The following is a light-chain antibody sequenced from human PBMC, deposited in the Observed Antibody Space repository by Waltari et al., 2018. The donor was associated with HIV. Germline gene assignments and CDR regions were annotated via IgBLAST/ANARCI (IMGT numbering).Light chain of an antibody. Sequence: QSVLTQPPSASGTPGQRVIVSCSGRSFHIGRNFVSWSQQLPGTAPKVPIFRDNQGPSGVPDRFSGSKSGASASLAISGLRSEDEADYYCAAWDDSLSGSYVFGPGTKVTVL. J-gene: IGLJ1*01. CDR3: AAWDDSLSGSYV. V-gene: IGLV1-47*01. CDR2: RDN. CDR1: SFHIGRNF.